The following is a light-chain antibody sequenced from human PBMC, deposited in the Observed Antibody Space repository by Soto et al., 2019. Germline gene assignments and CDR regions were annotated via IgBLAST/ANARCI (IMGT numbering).Light chain of an antibody. Sequence: QSVLTQPPSASGTPGQRVTISCSGSSSNIGSNAVNWYQQLPGTAPKLLIYDDDQWPSGVPDRFSGSKSGTSASLAISGLQSEDEGDYYCAAWDDSLNALYVFGTGTKVTVL. J-gene: IGLJ1*01. CDR2: DDD. V-gene: IGLV1-44*01. CDR3: AAWDDSLNALYV. CDR1: SSNIGSNA.